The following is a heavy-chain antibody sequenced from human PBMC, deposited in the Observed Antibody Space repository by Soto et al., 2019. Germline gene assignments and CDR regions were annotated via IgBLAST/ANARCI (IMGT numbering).Heavy chain of an antibody. CDR3: ARPNGGDAFDI. V-gene: IGHV1-46*03. Sequence: ALVKVSCKASGYTFTSYYMHWVRQAPGQGLEWMGIINPSGGSTSYAQKFQGRVTMTRDTSTSTVYMELSSLRSEDTAVYYCARPNGGDAFDIWGQGTMVTVSS. D-gene: IGHD2-8*01. CDR1: GYTFTSYY. CDR2: INPSGGST. J-gene: IGHJ3*02.